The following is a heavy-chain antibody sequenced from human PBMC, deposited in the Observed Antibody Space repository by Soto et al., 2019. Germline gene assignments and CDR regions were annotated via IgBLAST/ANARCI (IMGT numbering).Heavy chain of an antibody. CDR2: TSSSGGAT. Sequence: EVQLLESGGGLVQPGGCLRLSCAASGFTFSDYAMTWVRQAPGKGLEWVSSTSSSGGATYYAGSVKDRFTISRDNSKNTLYLQMNSLRAEDTSVYYCAKGPSRAYSGSSRYSDSWGQGALVTVSS. CDR1: GFTFSDYA. D-gene: IGHD6-6*01. J-gene: IGHJ4*02. CDR3: AKGPSRAYSGSSRYSDS. V-gene: IGHV3-23*01.